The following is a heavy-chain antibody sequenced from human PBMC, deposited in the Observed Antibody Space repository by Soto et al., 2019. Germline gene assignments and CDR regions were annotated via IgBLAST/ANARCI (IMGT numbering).Heavy chain of an antibody. V-gene: IGHV3-30*18. CDR3: AKEKATRGYSFLVGY. J-gene: IGHJ4*02. Sequence: PGGSLRLSCAASGFTFSSYGMHWVRQAPGKGLEWVAVISYDGSNKHYADSVKGRFTISRDDSKNTLYLQMNSLRPEDTAVYYCAKEKATRGYSFLVGYWGQGTLVTVSS. CDR2: ISYDGSNK. D-gene: IGHD5-18*01. CDR1: GFTFSSYG.